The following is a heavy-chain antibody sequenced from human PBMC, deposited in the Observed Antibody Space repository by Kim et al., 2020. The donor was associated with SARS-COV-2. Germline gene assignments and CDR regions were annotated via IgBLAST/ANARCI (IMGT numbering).Heavy chain of an antibody. CDR1: GFTFSSYE. CDR2: ISSSGSTI. V-gene: IGHV3-48*03. J-gene: IGHJ4*02. D-gene: IGHD3-3*01. CDR3: ARADVQTYYGAIDY. Sequence: GGSLRLSCAASGFTFSSYEMNWVRQAPGKGLEWVSYISSSGSTIYYADSVKGRFTISRDNAKNSLYLQMNSLRAEDTAVYYCARADVQTYYGAIDYWGQGTLVTVSS.